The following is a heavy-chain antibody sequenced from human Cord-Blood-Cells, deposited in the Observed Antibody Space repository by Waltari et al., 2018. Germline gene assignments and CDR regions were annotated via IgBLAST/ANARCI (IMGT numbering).Heavy chain of an antibody. CDR3: AREAYCSGGSCYSTSPYFDY. V-gene: IGHV3-7*01. D-gene: IGHD2-15*01. CDR2: IKQDGSEK. Sequence: EVQLVESGGGLVQPGGSLRLSCAASGFTFSSYWMSWVRQAPGKGLEWVANIKQDGSEKYYVDSVKGRFTISRDNAKNSLYLQMNSLRAEDTAVYYCAREAYCSGGSCYSTSPYFDYWGQGTLVTVSS. CDR1: GFTFSSYW. J-gene: IGHJ4*02.